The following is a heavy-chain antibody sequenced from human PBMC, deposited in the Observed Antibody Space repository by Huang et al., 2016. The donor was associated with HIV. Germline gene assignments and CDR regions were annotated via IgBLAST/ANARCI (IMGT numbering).Heavy chain of an antibody. D-gene: IGHD1-1*01. CDR2: VRGRCLTT. CDR3: AKDSDYNWHHCDY. Sequence: EVQLLESGGGLVQPGGSLRLSCAASGFTFNSYAMSWVSQAPVKGLEWVSTVRGRCLTTYYADSVKGRFTISRDNSKNTRYLQINSLRAEDTAVYYCAKDSDYNWHHCDYWGQGNLVSVSS. V-gene: IGHV3-23*01. CDR1: GFTFNSYA. J-gene: IGHJ4*02.